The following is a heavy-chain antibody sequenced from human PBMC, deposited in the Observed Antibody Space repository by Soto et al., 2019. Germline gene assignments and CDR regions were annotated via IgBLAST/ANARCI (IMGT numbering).Heavy chain of an antibody. CDR1: GGTFSNYA. CDR3: ARELTDHYSMDV. Sequence: VQLVQSGAEVERPGSSVKVSCKASGGTFSNYAISWVRQAPGQGLEWMGAIIPMFGIANYEQRFQGRVTITADESTNTTYMELSSLRSEDTAIYYCARELTDHYSMDVWGQGTTVIVSS. J-gene: IGHJ6*02. CDR2: IIPMFGIA. V-gene: IGHV1-69*01.